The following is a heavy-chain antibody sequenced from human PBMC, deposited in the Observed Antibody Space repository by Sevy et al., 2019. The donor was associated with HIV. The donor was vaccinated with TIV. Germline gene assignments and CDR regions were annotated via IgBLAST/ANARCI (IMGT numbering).Heavy chain of an antibody. D-gene: IGHD1-26*01. CDR3: TRVGGATDWGMDD. J-gene: IGHJ6*02. CDR1: GVTLGDYD. Sequence: GGSLRLSCTVSGVTLGDYDMSWVRQAPGKGLEWVGFIRNKAYGGTREWAASVKGRFTISRDDSKSITYLQMNSLKAEDTAVYYCTRVGGATDWGMDDWGQRTTVTVSS. V-gene: IGHV3-49*04. CDR2: IRNKAYGGTR.